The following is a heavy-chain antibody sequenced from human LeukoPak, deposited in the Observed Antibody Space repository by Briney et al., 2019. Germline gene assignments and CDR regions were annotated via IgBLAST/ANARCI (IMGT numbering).Heavy chain of an antibody. CDR3: AKGSAIVVVPAPDVD. J-gene: IGHJ4*02. V-gene: IGHV3-23*01. CDR2: ISGSGGST. Sequence: GGSLRLSCAASGFTFSSYAMSCVRQAPGKGLEWVSDISGSGGSTYYADSVKGRFTISRDNSKNTLYLQMNSLRAEDTAVYYCAKGSAIVVVPAPDVDWGQGTLVTVSS. D-gene: IGHD2-2*01. CDR1: GFTFSSYA.